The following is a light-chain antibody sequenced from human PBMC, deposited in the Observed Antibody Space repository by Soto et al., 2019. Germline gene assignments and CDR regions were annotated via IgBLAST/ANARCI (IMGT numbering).Light chain of an antibody. CDR2: LGS. CDR3: MQALQTPYT. V-gene: IGKV2-28*01. CDR1: QSLLHSDGYNY. J-gene: IGKJ2*01. Sequence: DIVMTQSPLSLPVTPGEPAAISCRSSQSLLHSDGYNYLDWYLQKPGQSPQLLIYLGSNRASGVPDRFSGSGSGTEFTLKISRVEAEDAGLYYCMQALQTPYTFGKGTKLEIK.